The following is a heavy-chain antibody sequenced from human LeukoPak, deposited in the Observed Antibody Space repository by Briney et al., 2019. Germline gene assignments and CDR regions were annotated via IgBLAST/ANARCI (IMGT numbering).Heavy chain of an antibody. D-gene: IGHD6-19*01. CDR2: ISYDGSNK. Sequence: PGGSLRLSCAASGFTFSSYGMHWVRQAPGKGLEWVAVISYDGSNKYYADSVKGRFAISRDNSKNALYLQMNSLRAEDTAVYYCAKDFGYGSGCFDYWGQGTLVTVSS. CDR1: GFTFSSYG. J-gene: IGHJ4*02. CDR3: AKDFGYGSGCFDY. V-gene: IGHV3-30*18.